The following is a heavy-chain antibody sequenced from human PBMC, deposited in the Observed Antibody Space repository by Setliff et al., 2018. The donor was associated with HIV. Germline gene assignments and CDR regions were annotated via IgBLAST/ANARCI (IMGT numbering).Heavy chain of an antibody. V-gene: IGHV4-59*11. D-gene: IGHD1-7*01. CDR3: ARDQGLELRGDYYYYGMDV. CDR2: FYHTGST. J-gene: IGHJ6*02. CDR1: GGSIRSHY. Sequence: SETLSLTCTVSGGSIRSHYWSWIRQPPGKGLEWIGSFYHTGSTHYNPSLKSRTTMSLDTSRNQVSLKLSSVSAADTAVYYCARDQGLELRGDYYYYGMDVWDQGTTVTVSS.